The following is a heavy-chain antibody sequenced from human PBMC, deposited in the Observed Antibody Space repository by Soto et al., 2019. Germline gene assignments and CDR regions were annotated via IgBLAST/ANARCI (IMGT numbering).Heavy chain of an antibody. Sequence: GGSLRLSCAASGFTFSGSAMHWVRQASGKGLEWVGRIRSKANSYATAYAASVKGRFTISRDDSKNTAYLQMNSLKTEDTAVYYCTRQDSGYDYYYYYGMDVWGQGTTVTVSS. CDR2: IRSKANSYAT. J-gene: IGHJ6*01. CDR3: TRQDSGYDYYYYYGMDV. D-gene: IGHD5-12*01. CDR1: GFTFSGSA. V-gene: IGHV3-73*01.